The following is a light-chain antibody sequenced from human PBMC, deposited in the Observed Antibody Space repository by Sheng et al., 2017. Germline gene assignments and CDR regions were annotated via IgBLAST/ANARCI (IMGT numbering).Light chain of an antibody. CDR1: QSISSSQ. CDR3: QQRSNWPRT. CDR2: EAS. V-gene: IGKV3D-20*02. Sequence: EIVLTQSPGTLSLSPGERATLSCRASQSISSSQLAWYQQKPGQAPRLLISEASSRAAGIPDRFTGSGSGTDFTLTISSLEPEDFAVYYCQQRSNWPRTFGPGTKRGYQT. J-gene: IGKJ3*01.